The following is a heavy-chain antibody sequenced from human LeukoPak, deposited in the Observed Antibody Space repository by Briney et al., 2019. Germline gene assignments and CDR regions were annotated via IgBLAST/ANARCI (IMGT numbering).Heavy chain of an antibody. CDR2: INHSGST. V-gene: IGHV4-34*01. D-gene: IGHD2-21*01. CDR3: ARHLQYSRYYYYGMDV. Sequence: SETLSLTCAVYGGSFSGYYWSWIRQPPGKGLEWIGEINHSGSTNYNPSLKSRVTISVDTSKNQFSLKLSSVTAADTAVYYCARHLQYSRYYYYGMDVWGQGTTVTVSS. CDR1: GGSFSGYY. J-gene: IGHJ6*02.